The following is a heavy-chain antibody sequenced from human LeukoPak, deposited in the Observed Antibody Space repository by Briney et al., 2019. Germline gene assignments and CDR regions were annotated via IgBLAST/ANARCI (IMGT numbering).Heavy chain of an antibody. J-gene: IGHJ4*02. D-gene: IGHD3-22*01. Sequence: GGSLRLSCAASGFTFSSYGMHWVRQAPGKGLEWVAVIWYDGSNKYYADSAKGRFTLSRDNAKSTAYLQMNSLRSEDTAVYYCAGNDPDSSEDWGQGTLVTVSS. CDR1: GFTFSSYG. V-gene: IGHV3-33*03. CDR2: IWYDGSNK. CDR3: AGNDPDSSED.